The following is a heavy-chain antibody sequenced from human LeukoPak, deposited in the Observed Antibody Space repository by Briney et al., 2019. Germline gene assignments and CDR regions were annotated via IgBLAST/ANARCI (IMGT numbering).Heavy chain of an antibody. J-gene: IGHJ6*02. Sequence: PGGSLRLSCAASGFTFSSYWMSWARQAPGKGLEWVASINHNGNVNYYVDSVKGRFTISRDNAKNSLYLQMSNLRAEDTAVCFCARGGGLDVWGQGATVTVSS. CDR1: GFTFSSYW. D-gene: IGHD3-16*01. CDR3: ARGGGLDV. CDR2: INHNGNVN. V-gene: IGHV3-7*03.